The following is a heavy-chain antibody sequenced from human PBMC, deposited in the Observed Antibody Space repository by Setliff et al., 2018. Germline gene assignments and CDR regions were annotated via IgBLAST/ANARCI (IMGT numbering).Heavy chain of an antibody. CDR1: GGSVSSGSYY. CDR2: IYTSGST. CDR3: AKEGYYDHFGYYHYYFDF. Sequence: PSETLSLTRTVSGGSVSSGSYYWSWIRQPAGKGLEWIGRIYTSGSTNYNPSLKSRVAISVDTSKNQFSLRLSSVTAAGTAVYYCAKEGYYDHFGYYHYYFDFWGQGTLVTVSS. J-gene: IGHJ4*02. D-gene: IGHD3-22*01. V-gene: IGHV4-61*02.